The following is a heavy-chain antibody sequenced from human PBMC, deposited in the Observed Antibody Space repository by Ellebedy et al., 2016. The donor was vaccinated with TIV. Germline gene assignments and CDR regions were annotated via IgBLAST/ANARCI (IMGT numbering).Heavy chain of an antibody. V-gene: IGHV4-4*07. CDR1: GGSISSYY. Sequence: SETLSLTXTVSGGSISSYYWSWIRQPAGKGLEWIGRIYTSGSTNYNPSLKSRVTMSVDTSKNQFSLKLSSVTAADTAVYYCARDPRIVGAKSAFDIWGQGTMVTVSS. J-gene: IGHJ3*02. CDR2: IYTSGST. CDR3: ARDPRIVGAKSAFDI. D-gene: IGHD1-26*01.